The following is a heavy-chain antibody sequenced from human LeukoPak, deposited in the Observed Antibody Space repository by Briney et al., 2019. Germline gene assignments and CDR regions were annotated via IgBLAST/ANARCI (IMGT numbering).Heavy chain of an antibody. Sequence: PGGSLRLSCGVTGFTFSNEWMHWVRQVPGKGLEWVALINQDGSAKQYVDSVKGRFTISRDNAKNSVYLQINSLRVEDTAVYYCVRLPRSNSVYWGQGTLVTVSS. J-gene: IGHJ4*02. CDR2: INQDGSAK. CDR1: GFTFSNEW. CDR3: VRLPRSNSVY. D-gene: IGHD1-26*01. V-gene: IGHV3-7*01.